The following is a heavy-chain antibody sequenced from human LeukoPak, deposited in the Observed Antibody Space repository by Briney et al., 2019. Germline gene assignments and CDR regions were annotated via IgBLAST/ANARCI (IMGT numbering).Heavy chain of an antibody. CDR1: GFTFSSYD. Sequence: GGSLRLSCAASGFTFSSYDMHWVRQVTGKGLEWVSAIDNGGDTYYPGSVKGRFTISRENAKKSLYLQMNSLRAGDTAVYYCARVAAGGKGFDYWGQGTLVTVSS. CDR3: ARVAAGGKGFDY. D-gene: IGHD6-13*01. V-gene: IGHV3-13*01. J-gene: IGHJ4*02. CDR2: IDNGGDT.